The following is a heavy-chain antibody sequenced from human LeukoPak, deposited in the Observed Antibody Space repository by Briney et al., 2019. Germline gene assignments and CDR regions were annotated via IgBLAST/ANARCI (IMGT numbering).Heavy chain of an antibody. CDR2: SYYRGST. V-gene: IGHV4-59*08. D-gene: IGHD2-2*02. CDR1: GGSISSYY. CDR3: ARPHPIGYCSSTSCYIGWFDP. J-gene: IGHJ5*02. Sequence: SVTLSLTCTVSGGSISSYYWSWIRQPPGKGLVWLGYSYYRGSTNYNPSLKSRVTISVDTSKNQFSLKLSSVTAADTAVYYCARPHPIGYCSSTSCYIGWFDPWGQGTLVTVSS.